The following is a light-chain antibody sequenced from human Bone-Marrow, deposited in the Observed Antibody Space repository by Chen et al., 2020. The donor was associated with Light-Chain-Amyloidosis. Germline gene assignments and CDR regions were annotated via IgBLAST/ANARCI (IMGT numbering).Light chain of an antibody. J-gene: IGKJ4*01. V-gene: IGKV1-33*01. Sequence: DIQMTQSPSSLSASVGDRVTITCQASQDIRNYLNWYQQKPGKAPKLVFYDVSNYDVSYLETGVPSRFSGSGSGTDFTFTISSLQPEDIATYYCQQYESVPLTFGGGTRVEIQ. CDR2: DVS. CDR3: QQYESVPLT. CDR1: QDIRNY.